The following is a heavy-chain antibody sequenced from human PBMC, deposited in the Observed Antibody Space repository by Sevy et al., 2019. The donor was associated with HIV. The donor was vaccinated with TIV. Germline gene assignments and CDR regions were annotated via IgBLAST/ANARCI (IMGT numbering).Heavy chain of an antibody. CDR1: GYTLNNYG. D-gene: IGHD3-3*01. J-gene: IGHJ6*02. CDR3: TRVDPYYEFGDV. V-gene: IGHV1-18*01. Sequence: ASVKVSCKASGYTLNNYGISWVRQAPGQGLEWIGWITAYKDNTNYAQNFQGRVTMTTETSTSTAYMELRSLRSDDTAVYYCTRVDPYYEFGDVWGQGTTVTVSS. CDR2: ITAYKDNT.